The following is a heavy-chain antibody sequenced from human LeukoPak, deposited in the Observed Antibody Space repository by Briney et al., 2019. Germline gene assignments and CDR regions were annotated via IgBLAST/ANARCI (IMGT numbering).Heavy chain of an antibody. CDR3: ARVFGDYQEAMDV. J-gene: IGHJ6*02. Sequence: SQTLSLTCTVSGGSISSGGYYWSWIRQPPGKGLEWIGYIYHSGSTYRIPPLKSRVTISVDTSRNQFSLRLSSVTAADTAVYFCARVFGDYQEAMDVWGQGTTVTVSS. CDR1: GGSISSGGYY. CDR2: IYHSGST. V-gene: IGHV4-30-2*01. D-gene: IGHD3-3*01.